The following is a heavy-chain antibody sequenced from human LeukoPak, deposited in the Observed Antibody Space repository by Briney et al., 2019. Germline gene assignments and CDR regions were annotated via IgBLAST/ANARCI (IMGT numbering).Heavy chain of an antibody. V-gene: IGHV3-66*01. J-gene: IGHJ6*02. CDR2: IYSGGST. CDR1: GFTFSSYA. Sequence: PGGSLRLSCAASGFTFSSYAMSWVRQAPGKGLEWVSVIYSGGSTYYADSVKGRFTISRDNSKNTLYLQMNSLRAEDTAVYYCARDGGYSGYDLWGQGTTVTVSS. D-gene: IGHD5-12*01. CDR3: ARDGGYSGYDL.